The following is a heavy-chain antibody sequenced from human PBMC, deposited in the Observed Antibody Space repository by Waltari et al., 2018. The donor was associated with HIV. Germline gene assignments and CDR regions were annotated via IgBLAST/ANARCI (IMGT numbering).Heavy chain of an antibody. V-gene: IGHV4-34*01. CDR2: INHSGST. CDR3: ARGRYYYDSSGYRGATTAGVAAFDI. D-gene: IGHD3-22*01. J-gene: IGHJ3*02. Sequence: SWIRQPPGKGLEWIGEINHSGSTNYNPSLKSRVTISVDTSKNQFSLKLSSVTAADTAVYYCARGRYYYDSSGYRGATTAGVAAFDIWGQGTMVTVSS.